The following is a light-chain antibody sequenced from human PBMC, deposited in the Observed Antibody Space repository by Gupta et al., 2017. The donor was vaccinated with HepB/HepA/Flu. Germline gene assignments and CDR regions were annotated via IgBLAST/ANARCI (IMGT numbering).Light chain of an antibody. J-gene: IGKJ1*01. Sequence: DIQMTQSPSSLSKSVGDRVTITCRASQSISHYLNWYQQKPGKAPKLVIYDASSLQSGVPSRFRGSGSGTDFTLSISSLQPEDFANYCCQQSYSTPPTFGQGTKVEIK. CDR1: QSISHY. V-gene: IGKV1-39*01. CDR3: QQSYSTPPT. CDR2: DAS.